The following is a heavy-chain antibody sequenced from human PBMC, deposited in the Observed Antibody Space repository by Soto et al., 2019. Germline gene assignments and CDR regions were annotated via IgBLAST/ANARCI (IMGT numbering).Heavy chain of an antibody. J-gene: IGHJ5*02. V-gene: IGHV4-39*01. D-gene: IGHD6-13*01. CDR1: GGSISSSSYY. CDR2: IYYSGST. CDR3: ARQNSFSSSWYVGGWFDP. Sequence: QLQLQESGPGLVKPSETLSLTCTVSGGSISSSSYYWGWIRQPPGKGLEWIGSIYYSGSTYYNPSLKSRVTISVDTSKNQFSLKLSSVTAADTAVYYCARQNSFSSSWYVGGWFDPWGQGTLVTVSS.